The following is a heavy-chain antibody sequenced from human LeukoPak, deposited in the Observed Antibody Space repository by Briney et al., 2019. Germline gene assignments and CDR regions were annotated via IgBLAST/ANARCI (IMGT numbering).Heavy chain of an antibody. J-gene: IGHJ5*02. D-gene: IGHD2-2*02. V-gene: IGHV4-39*01. CDR1: GGPISSSSYY. CDR2: IYYSGST. Sequence: SETLSLTCTVSGGPISSSSYYWGWIRQPPGKGLEWIGSIYYSGSTYYNPSLKSRVTISVDTSKNQFSLKLSSVTAADTAVYYCARHIVVVPAAISGFDPWGQGTLVTVSS. CDR3: ARHIVVVPAAISGFDP.